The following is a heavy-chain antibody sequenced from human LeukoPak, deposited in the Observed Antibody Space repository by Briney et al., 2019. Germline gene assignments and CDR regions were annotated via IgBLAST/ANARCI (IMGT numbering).Heavy chain of an antibody. CDR3: AGAGSETQWRAFDF. J-gene: IGHJ4*02. D-gene: IGHD6-19*01. CDR2: IGTAGDT. Sequence: GGSLRLSRAASGFTFSRYDMHWVRQATGKGLEWVSGIGTAGDTYYAGSVKGRFTISRENAKNSLYLQMNSPTAGDTAVYYCAGAGSETQWRAFDFWGQGALVTVFS. V-gene: IGHV3-13*01. CDR1: GFTFSRYD.